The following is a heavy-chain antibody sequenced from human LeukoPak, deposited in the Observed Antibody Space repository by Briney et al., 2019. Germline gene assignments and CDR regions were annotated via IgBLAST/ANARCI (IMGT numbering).Heavy chain of an antibody. D-gene: IGHD1-26*01. CDR3: ATSGSYGPALSFDY. Sequence: ASVKVSCKVSGYTLTELSMHWVRQAPGKGLEWMGGFDPEDGETIYAQKFQGRVTMTEDTSTDTAYMELSSPRSEDTAVYYCATSGSYGPALSFDYWGQGTLVTVSS. J-gene: IGHJ4*02. CDR2: FDPEDGET. CDR1: GYTLTELS. V-gene: IGHV1-24*01.